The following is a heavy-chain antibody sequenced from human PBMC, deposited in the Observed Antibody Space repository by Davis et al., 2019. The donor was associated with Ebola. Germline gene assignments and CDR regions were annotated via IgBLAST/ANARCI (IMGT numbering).Heavy chain of an antibody. J-gene: IGHJ4*02. CDR1: GGSISSGDYY. CDR2: IYWDDDK. D-gene: IGHD3-10*01. Sequence: TLSLTCTVSGGSISSGDYYWSWIRQPPGKALEWLALIYWDDDKRYRPSLKSRLTITKDTSKNQVVLTMINMDPVDTATYYCAHRLGRFGEWNFDYWGLGTLVTVSS. CDR3: AHRLGRFGEWNFDY. V-gene: IGHV2-5*08.